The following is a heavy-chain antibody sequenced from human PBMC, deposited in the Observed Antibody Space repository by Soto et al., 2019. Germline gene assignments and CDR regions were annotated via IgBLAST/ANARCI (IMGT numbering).Heavy chain of an antibody. D-gene: IGHD6-19*01. CDR1: GFTFSSYA. J-gene: IGHJ4*02. CDR2: LSYDGSNK. Sequence: QVQLVESGGGVVQPGRSLRLSCAASGFTFSSYAMHWVRQAPGKGLEWVAVLSYDGSNKYYAGSLKGRFTISRDNSKNTLYLQMRSLRAEDTAVYYCARDKSPHSSGWHNRHFDYWGKGTLVTVSS. V-gene: IGHV3-30-3*01. CDR3: ARDKSPHSSGWHNRHFDY.